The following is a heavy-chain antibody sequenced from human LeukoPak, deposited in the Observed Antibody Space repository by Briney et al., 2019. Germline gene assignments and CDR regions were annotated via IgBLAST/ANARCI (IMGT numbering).Heavy chain of an antibody. CDR1: GGSFSGYY. CDR3: ASRRLWFGELYY. D-gene: IGHD3-10*01. J-gene: IGHJ4*02. CDR2: INHSGST. V-gene: IGHV4-34*01. Sequence: PSETLSLTCAVYGGSFSGYYWSWIRQPPGKGLEWIGEINHSGSTNYNPSLKSRVTISVDTSKNQFSLKLSSVTAADTAVYYCASRRLWFGELYYWGQGTLVTVSS.